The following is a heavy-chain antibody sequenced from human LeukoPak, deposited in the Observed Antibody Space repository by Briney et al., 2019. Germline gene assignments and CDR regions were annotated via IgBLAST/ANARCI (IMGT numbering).Heavy chain of an antibody. Sequence: PSETLSLTCSVSGGSISSFYWSWIRQPPGKGLEWIGYIYYSGSTNYNPSVKSRVTMSVDTSKNQFSLKLSSVTAADTAVYYCAASSSSSGYFDYWGQGTLVTVSS. D-gene: IGHD6-6*01. V-gene: IGHV4-59*12. CDR1: GGSISSFY. J-gene: IGHJ4*02. CDR2: IYYSGST. CDR3: AASSSSSGYFDY.